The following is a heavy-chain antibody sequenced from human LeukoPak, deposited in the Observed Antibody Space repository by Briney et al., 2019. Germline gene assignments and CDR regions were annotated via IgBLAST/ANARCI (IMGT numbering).Heavy chain of an antibody. CDR1: GGSFSGYY. J-gene: IGHJ6*03. D-gene: IGHD2-15*01. Sequence: SETLSLTCAVYGGSFSGYYWSWIRQPPGKGLEWIGEINHSGSTNYNPSLKSRVTISVDAPKNQFSLKLSSVTAADTAVYYCARGGRYGRPKNYYYYMDVWGKGTTVTVSS. CDR3: ARGGRYGRPKNYYYYMDV. CDR2: INHSGST. V-gene: IGHV4-34*01.